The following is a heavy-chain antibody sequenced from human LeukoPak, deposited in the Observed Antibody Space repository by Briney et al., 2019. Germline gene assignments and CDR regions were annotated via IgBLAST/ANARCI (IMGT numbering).Heavy chain of an antibody. CDR2: ISYDGVNK. J-gene: IGHJ4*02. CDR3: ARAKNYYDSSGYSIPFVDY. Sequence: GGSLRLSCAASGFTFSNYGMHWVRQAPGKGLEWVALISYDGVNKYYADSVKGRFTISRDNSKNTLYLQMNSLRAEDTAVYYCARAKNYYDSSGYSIPFVDYWGQGTLVTVSS. CDR1: GFTFSNYG. D-gene: IGHD3-22*01. V-gene: IGHV3-30*03.